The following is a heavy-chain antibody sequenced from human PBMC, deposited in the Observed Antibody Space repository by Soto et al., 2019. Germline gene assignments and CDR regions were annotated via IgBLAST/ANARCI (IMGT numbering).Heavy chain of an antibody. CDR3: ARDALYSGSYTLDY. V-gene: IGHV4-31*03. Sequence: QVQLQESGPGLVKPSQTLSLTCTVSGGSISSGGYYWSWIRQHPGKGLEWIGYIYYKGSTYYNPSLKGRVTISVDTSKNQFSLNLSSVTAADTAVYYCARDALYSGSYTLDYWGQGTLVTVSS. CDR2: IYYKGST. CDR1: GGSISSGGYY. D-gene: IGHD1-26*01. J-gene: IGHJ4*02.